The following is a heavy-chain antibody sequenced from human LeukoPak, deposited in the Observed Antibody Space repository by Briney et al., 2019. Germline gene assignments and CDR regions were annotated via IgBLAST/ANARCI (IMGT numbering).Heavy chain of an antibody. D-gene: IGHD4-17*01. CDR2: ISYDEMYQ. Sequence: PGGSLRLSCAASGFTFNIYGMHWVRQAPGKGLEWVAGISYDEMYQYYADSVKGRFTISRDNAKNSLFLQMNSLRADDTAVYYCASDGGDQPNKNLHYWGQGTLVTVSS. V-gene: IGHV3-30*03. J-gene: IGHJ4*02. CDR3: ASDGGDQPNKNLHY. CDR1: GFTFNIYG.